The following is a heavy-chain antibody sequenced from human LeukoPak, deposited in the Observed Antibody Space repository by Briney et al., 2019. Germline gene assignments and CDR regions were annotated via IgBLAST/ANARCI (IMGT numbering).Heavy chain of an antibody. D-gene: IGHD6-13*01. CDR2: ISWNSGSI. CDR3: AKDTNEGLPAALDY. J-gene: IGHJ4*02. CDR1: GFTFDDYA. V-gene: IGHV3-9*01. Sequence: GGSLRLSCAASGFTFDDYAMHWVRQAPGKGLEWVSGISWNSGSIGYADSVKGRFTIYRDNAKNSLYLQMNSLRAEDTALYYCAKDTNEGLPAALDYWGQGTLVTVSS.